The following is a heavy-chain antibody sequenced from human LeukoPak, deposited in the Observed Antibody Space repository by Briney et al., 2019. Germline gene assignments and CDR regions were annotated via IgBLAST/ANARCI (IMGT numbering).Heavy chain of an antibody. Sequence: GGSLRLSCAASGFTFSSYSMNWVRQAPGKGLEWVSSISSSSSYTYYADSVKGRFTISRDNAKNSLYLQMNSLRAEDTAVYYCARVLVRGYSYGIGSGYFDYWGQGTLVTVSS. CDR3: ARVLVRGYSYGIGSGYFDY. D-gene: IGHD5-18*01. V-gene: IGHV3-21*04. CDR1: GFTFSSYS. CDR2: ISSSSSYT. J-gene: IGHJ4*02.